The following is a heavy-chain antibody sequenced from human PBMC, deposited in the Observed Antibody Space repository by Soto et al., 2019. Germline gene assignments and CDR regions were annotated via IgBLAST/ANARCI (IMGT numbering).Heavy chain of an antibody. CDR1: GFTFSSYW. V-gene: IGHV3-74*01. Sequence: EVQLLESGGDLVQPGGSLRLSCAASGFTFSSYWMHWVRQVPGKGLVWVSRINNDGSAATYADSVKGRFTISRDNAKNTVYLQMNSLRAEDTAVYYCVRDKPHNWFDPWGQGTPVTVSS. CDR3: VRDKPHNWFDP. J-gene: IGHJ5*02. CDR2: INNDGSAA.